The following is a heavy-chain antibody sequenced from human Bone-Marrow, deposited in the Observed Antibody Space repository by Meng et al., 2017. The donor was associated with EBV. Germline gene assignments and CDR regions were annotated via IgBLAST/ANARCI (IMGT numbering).Heavy chain of an antibody. CDR2: IYHSGST. J-gene: IGHJ4*02. Sequence: QVTLQESGPALVKPSGTLSPPCAVSGGSISSNHWWSWVRQPPGKGLEWIGEIYHSGSTNFNPSLKSRVTLSLDNSKNQFSLKLSSVTAADTAVYYCARDRWELQKAFEYWGQGTLVTVSS. D-gene: IGHD1-26*01. CDR3: ARDRWELQKAFEY. CDR1: GGSISSNHW. V-gene: IGHV4-4*02.